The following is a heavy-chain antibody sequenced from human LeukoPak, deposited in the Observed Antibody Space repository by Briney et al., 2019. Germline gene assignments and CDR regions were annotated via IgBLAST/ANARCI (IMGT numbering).Heavy chain of an antibody. CDR1: GGSFSGYY. CDR2: INHSGST. CDR3: ARKRGVKYYFDY. Sequence: SETLSLTCAVYGGSFSGYYCSWIRQPPGKGLEWIGEINHSGSTNYNPSLKSRVTISVDTSKNQVPLKLSSVTAADTAVYYCARKRGVKYYFDYWGHGTLVTVSS. J-gene: IGHJ4*01. V-gene: IGHV4-34*01.